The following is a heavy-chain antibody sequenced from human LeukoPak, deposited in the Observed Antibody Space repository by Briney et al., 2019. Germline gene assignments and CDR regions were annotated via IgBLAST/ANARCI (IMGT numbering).Heavy chain of an antibody. CDR1: GYTFTSYG. D-gene: IGHD2-2*03. CDR2: ISAYNGNT. V-gene: IGHV1-18*01. CDR3: ASGYCSSTSCDENWFDP. Sequence: VASVTVSCKASGYTFTSYGISWVRQAPGQGLEWMGWISAYNGNTNYAQKLQGRVTMTTDTSTSTAYMELRSLRSDDTAVYYCASGYCSSTSCDENWFDPWGQGTLVTVSS. J-gene: IGHJ5*02.